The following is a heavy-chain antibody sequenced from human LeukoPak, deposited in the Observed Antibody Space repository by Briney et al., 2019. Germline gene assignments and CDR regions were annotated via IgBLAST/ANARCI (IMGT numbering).Heavy chain of an antibody. CDR3: ARDRPSIVVVTAALDY. V-gene: IGHV3-23*01. CDR1: GFTFRFYT. J-gene: IGHJ4*02. Sequence: GGSLRLSCAASGFTFRFYTMSWVRQAPGKGLEWVSSINNIGENTFYADSVKGRFTISRDNSKTTLFLQMNGLRDEDTAVYYCARDRPSIVVVTAALDYWGQGTLVTVSS. D-gene: IGHD2-21*02. CDR2: INNIGENT.